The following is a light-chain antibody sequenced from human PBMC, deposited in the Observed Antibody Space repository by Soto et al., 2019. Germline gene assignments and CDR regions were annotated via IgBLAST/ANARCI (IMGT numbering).Light chain of an antibody. J-gene: IGKJ1*01. V-gene: IGKV3-20*01. CDR2: GAS. CDR1: QSVSNNY. CDR3: QQYGSSGT. Sequence: EIVLTQSPGTLSLSPGERATLSCRASQSVSNNYLAWYQQKPGQAPRLLIYGASNRATGIPDRFSGSGSGTDFTLTISRLEPEDFALYYCQQYGSSGTFGQGTKMEIK.